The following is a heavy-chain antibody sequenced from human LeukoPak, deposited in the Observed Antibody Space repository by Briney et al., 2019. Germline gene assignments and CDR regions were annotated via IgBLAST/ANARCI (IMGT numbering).Heavy chain of an antibody. CDR3: ARERAVTTYYYFDY. Sequence: SETLSLTCTVSGGSISSYYWSWIRQPPGKGLEWIGYIYYRGSTNYNPSLKSRVTISVDTSKNQFSLKLSSVTAADTAVYYCARERAVTTYYYFDYWGQGTLVTVSS. CDR2: IYYRGST. CDR1: GGSISSYY. D-gene: IGHD4-17*01. J-gene: IGHJ4*02. V-gene: IGHV4-59*01.